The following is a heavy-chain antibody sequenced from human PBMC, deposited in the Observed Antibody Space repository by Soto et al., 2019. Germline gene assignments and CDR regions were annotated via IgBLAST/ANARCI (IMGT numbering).Heavy chain of an antibody. Sequence: GGSLRLSCAASGFIFTGYNMNWVRQAPGKGLEWVSSISSGSSYVYYADSVKGRFTISRDNAKNSLYLQMNTLRAEDTALYYCARRRAAAGTLTFDYWGQGTRVTVSS. CDR3: ARRRAAAGTLTFDY. J-gene: IGHJ4*02. CDR2: ISSGSSYV. D-gene: IGHD6-13*01. CDR1: GFIFTGYN. V-gene: IGHV3-21*01.